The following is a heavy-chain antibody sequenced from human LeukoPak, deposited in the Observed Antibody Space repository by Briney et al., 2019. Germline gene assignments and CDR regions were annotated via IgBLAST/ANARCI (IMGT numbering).Heavy chain of an antibody. CDR2: MNPNSGNT. CDR3: AREFPYCSSTSCYGEWGYYYYYYGMDV. D-gene: IGHD2-2*01. Sequence: GASVKVSCKASGYTFTSYDINWVRQATGQGLEWMGWMNPNSGNTGYAQKFQGRVTMTRNTSISTAYMELSSLRSEDTAVYYCAREFPYCSSTSCYGEWGYYYYYYGMDVWGQGTTVTVSS. CDR1: GYTFTSYD. J-gene: IGHJ6*02. V-gene: IGHV1-8*01.